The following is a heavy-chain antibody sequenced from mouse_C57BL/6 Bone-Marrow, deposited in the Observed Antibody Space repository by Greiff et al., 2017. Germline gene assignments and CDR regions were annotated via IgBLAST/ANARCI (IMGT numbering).Heavy chain of an antibody. CDR3: TTSRYFDV. Sequence: EVKLMESGAELVRPGASVKLSCTASGFNIKDDYMHWVQQRPEQGLEWIGWIDPENGDTEYASKFQGKATITADTSSNTAYLQLSSLTSEDTAVYYCTTSRYFDVWGTGTTVTVSS. V-gene: IGHV14-4*01. J-gene: IGHJ1*03. CDR1: GFNIKDDY. CDR2: IDPENGDT.